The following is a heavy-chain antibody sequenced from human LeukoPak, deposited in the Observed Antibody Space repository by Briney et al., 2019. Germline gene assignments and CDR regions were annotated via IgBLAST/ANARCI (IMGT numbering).Heavy chain of an antibody. CDR3: VRYLHY. CDR1: GFSFNTSE. CDR2: IGTVGTPASSAYGT. J-gene: IGHJ4*02. Sequence: PGGSLRLSCAASGFSFNTSEMNWVRQAPGKGLEWIAHIGTVGTPASSAYGTYYADSVKGRFSISRDNANNLLSLQMNSLRAKDTALYYCVRYLHYGGQGTLVTVSS. V-gene: IGHV3-48*03.